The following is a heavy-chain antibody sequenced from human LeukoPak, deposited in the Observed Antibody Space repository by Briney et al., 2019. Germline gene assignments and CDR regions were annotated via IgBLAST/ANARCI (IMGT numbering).Heavy chain of an antibody. Sequence: ASVKVSCKASGYTFTGYYMHWVRQAPGQGLEWMGWINPNSGGTNYAQKFQGRVTMTRDTSISTAYMELSRQRSDDTAVYYCARRQGDLWSGYYTGYFDYWGQGTLVTVSS. V-gene: IGHV1-2*02. J-gene: IGHJ4*02. D-gene: IGHD3-3*01. CDR3: ARRQGDLWSGYYTGYFDY. CDR1: GYTFTGYY. CDR2: INPNSGGT.